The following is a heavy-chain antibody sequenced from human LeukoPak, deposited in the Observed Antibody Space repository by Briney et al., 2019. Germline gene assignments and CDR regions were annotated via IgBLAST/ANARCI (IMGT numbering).Heavy chain of an antibody. CDR3: ARRDISSGWSFDY. D-gene: IGHD6-19*01. V-gene: IGHV4-4*07. Sequence: SETLSLTCTVSVGSISNYHWSWIRQPAGKGLEWIGQIHTSGSTNYNPPLKSRVTMSIDTPENQLSLTIRSVTAADTAVYYCARRDISSGWSFDYWGQGTLVTVSS. CDR2: IHTSGST. CDR1: VGSISNYH. J-gene: IGHJ4*02.